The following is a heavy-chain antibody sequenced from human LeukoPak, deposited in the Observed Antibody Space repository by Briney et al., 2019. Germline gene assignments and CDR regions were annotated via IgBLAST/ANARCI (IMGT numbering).Heavy chain of an antibody. J-gene: IGHJ2*01. CDR2: IYTSGST. CDR3: ARDGAPGIAVAGYWYFDL. D-gene: IGHD6-19*01. V-gene: IGHV4-4*07. Sequence: KPSETPSPTCTVSGGSISSYYWSWIRQPAGKGLEWIGRIYTSGSTNYNPSLKSRVTMSVDTSKNQFSLKLSSVTAADTAVYYCARDGAPGIAVAGYWYFDLWGRGTLVTVSS. CDR1: GGSISSYY.